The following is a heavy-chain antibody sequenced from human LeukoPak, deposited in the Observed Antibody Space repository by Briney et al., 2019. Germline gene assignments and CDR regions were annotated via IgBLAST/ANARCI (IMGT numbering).Heavy chain of an antibody. CDR2: ISSSGSTI. Sequence: GGSLRLSCAASGFTFSSYEMDWVRQAPGKGLEWVSYISSSGSTIYYADSVKGRYAISRDNAKNSLYLQMNSLRAEDTAVYYCASPVTTPSSWGQGTLVTVSS. D-gene: IGHD4-17*01. CDR3: ASPVTTPSS. CDR1: GFTFSSYE. J-gene: IGHJ5*02. V-gene: IGHV3-48*03.